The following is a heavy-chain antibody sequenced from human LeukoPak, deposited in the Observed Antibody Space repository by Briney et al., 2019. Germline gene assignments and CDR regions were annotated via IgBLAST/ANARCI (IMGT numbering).Heavy chain of an antibody. D-gene: IGHD6-19*01. CDR2: IYYTGTN. J-gene: IGHJ4*02. Sequence: PSETLSLTCAVSGGSINSHYWGWIRQPPGKGLQWIGDIYYTGTNNYNPSLKSRVTISLDTSKDHLSLNLTSVLAADTAIYYCVRRATGWNYFDYWGQGILVTVSS. V-gene: IGHV4-59*08. CDR3: VRRATGWNYFDY. CDR1: GGSINSHY.